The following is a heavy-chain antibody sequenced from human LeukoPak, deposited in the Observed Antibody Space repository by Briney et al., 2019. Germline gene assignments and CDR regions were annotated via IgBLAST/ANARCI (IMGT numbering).Heavy chain of an antibody. Sequence: SETLSLTCTVSGDSISSYYWSWIRQPPGTGLEGIGYIYYSGSTNHSPSLKSPVTISVDTSKNQFSPKLNSVTAADTAVYYCAREVVAAAGTVDYWGQGTLVTVSS. CDR2: IYYSGST. CDR3: AREVVAAAGTVDY. D-gene: IGHD6-13*01. V-gene: IGHV4-59*01. J-gene: IGHJ4*02. CDR1: GDSISSYY.